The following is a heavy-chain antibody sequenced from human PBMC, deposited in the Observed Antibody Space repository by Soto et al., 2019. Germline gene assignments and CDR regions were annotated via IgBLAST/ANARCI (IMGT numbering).Heavy chain of an antibody. V-gene: IGHV3-74*01. CDR3: VRTSLVVAAATREDY. Sequence: GGSLRLSCAASGFTFSSYWMHWVRQAPGKGLVWVSRINSDGSSTSYADSVKGRFTISRDSAKNTLYLQMNSLRAEDTAVYYCVRTSLVVAAATREDYWGQGTLVTVSS. J-gene: IGHJ4*02. D-gene: IGHD2-15*01. CDR1: GFTFSSYW. CDR2: INSDGSST.